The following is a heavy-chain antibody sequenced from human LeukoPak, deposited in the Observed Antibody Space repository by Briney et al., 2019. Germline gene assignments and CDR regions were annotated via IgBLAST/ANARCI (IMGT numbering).Heavy chain of an antibody. J-gene: IGHJ4*02. CDR3: AKGLHSSSWYSDS. CDR1: GFTFNTYT. CDR2: ITGNGVST. D-gene: IGHD6-13*01. V-gene: IGHV3-23*01. Sequence: GGSLRLSCAASGFTFNTYTMNWVRLVPGKGLEWVSLITGNGVSTYYADSAKGRFTISRDNSKNTLYLQMNSLRAEDTAVYYCAKGLHSSSWYSDSWGQGTLVTVSS.